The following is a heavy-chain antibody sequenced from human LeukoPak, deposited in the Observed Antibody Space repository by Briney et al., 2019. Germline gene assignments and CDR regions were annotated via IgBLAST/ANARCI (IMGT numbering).Heavy chain of an antibody. Sequence: SVKVSCKASGGTFSSYAISWVRQAPGQGHEWMGRIIPIFGTANYAQKFQGRVTITTDESTSTAYMELSSLRSEDTAVYYCARDMVAAVESYNWFDPWGQGTLVTVSS. V-gene: IGHV1-69*05. CDR2: IIPIFGTA. D-gene: IGHD2-15*01. J-gene: IGHJ5*02. CDR1: GGTFSSYA. CDR3: ARDMVAAVESYNWFDP.